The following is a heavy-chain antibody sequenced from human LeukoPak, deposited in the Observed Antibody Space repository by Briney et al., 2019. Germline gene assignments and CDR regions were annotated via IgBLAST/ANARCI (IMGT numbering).Heavy chain of an antibody. CDR2: IKSTGDGETT. V-gene: IGHV3-15*01. D-gene: IGHD3-10*01. J-gene: IGHJ5*01. Sequence: SGGSLRLSCAASGFTFTNAWMNWVRQAPGKGLAWVGRIKSTGDGETTDYAAPVKGRFTMSRDDSKPTVYQQMNYLEAEDTAVYYCTTDLGLTMIRGVIVSWGQGALVTVSS. CDR1: GFTFTNAW. CDR3: TTDLGLTMIRGVIVS.